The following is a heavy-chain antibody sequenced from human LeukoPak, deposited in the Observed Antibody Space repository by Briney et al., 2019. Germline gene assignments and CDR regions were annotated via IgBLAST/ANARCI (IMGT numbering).Heavy chain of an antibody. CDR3: VRLNVLRFFSTLYGMDV. CDR2: IIPIFGTA. D-gene: IGHD3-3*01. CDR1: GGTFSSYA. V-gene: IGHV1-69*13. Sequence: GASVKVSCKASGGTFSSYAISWVRQAPGQGLEWMGGIIPIFGTANYAQKFQGRVTITADESTSTAYMELSSLRSEDTAVYYCVRLNVLRFFSTLYGMDVWGQGTTVTVSS. J-gene: IGHJ6*02.